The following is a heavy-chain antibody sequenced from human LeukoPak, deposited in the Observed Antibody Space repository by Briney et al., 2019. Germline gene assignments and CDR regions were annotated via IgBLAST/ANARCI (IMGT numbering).Heavy chain of an antibody. J-gene: IGHJ4*02. CDR1: GFTFSSYS. Sequence: PGGSLRLSCAASGFTFSSYSMNWVRQAPGKGLEWVSSISSSSSYIYYADSVKGRFTISRDNAKNSLYLQMNSLRAEDTAVYYCASASTSCYDYWGQGTLVTVSS. V-gene: IGHV3-21*01. CDR2: ISSSSSYI. CDR3: ASASTSCYDY. D-gene: IGHD2-2*01.